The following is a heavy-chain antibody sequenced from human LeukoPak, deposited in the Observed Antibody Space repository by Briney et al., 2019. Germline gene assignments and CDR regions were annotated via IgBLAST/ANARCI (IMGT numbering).Heavy chain of an antibody. CDR2: ISGSGGST. V-gene: IGHV3-23*01. CDR3: AKTSIAVAGPHYFDY. CDR1: GFXFSSYA. D-gene: IGHD6-19*01. J-gene: IGHJ4*02. Sequence: GGSLRLSCAASGFXFSSYAISWVRQAPGKGLEWLSAISGSGGSTYYADSVKGRFTISRDNSKNTLYLQMNSLRAEDTAVYYCAKTSIAVAGPHYFDYWGQGTLVTVSS.